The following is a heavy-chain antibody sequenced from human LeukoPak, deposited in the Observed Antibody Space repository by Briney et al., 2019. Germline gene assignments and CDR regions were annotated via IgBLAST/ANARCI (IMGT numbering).Heavy chain of an antibody. J-gene: IGHJ5*02. Sequence: GASVKVSCKASGYTFTSYDINWVRQATGQGLEWMGWMNPNSGNTGCAQKFQGRVTMTRNTSISTAYMELSSLRSEDTAVYYCARGSRITIFGVVIIGFDPWGQGTLVTVSS. D-gene: IGHD3-3*01. V-gene: IGHV1-8*01. CDR3: ARGSRITIFGVVIIGFDP. CDR1: GYTFTSYD. CDR2: MNPNSGNT.